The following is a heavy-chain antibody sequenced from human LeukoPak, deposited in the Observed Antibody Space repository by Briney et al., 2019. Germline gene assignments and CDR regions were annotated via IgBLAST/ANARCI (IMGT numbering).Heavy chain of an antibody. CDR3: AREGYSSGRSPAFDI. CDR2: ISFVGNAE. D-gene: IGHD2-15*01. J-gene: IGHJ3*02. V-gene: IGHV3-30-3*01. Sequence: TGGSLRLSCAASGFSLSSRVMHWLRQAPRKGLEWVSGISFVGNAEHYADSVKGRFTISGDDSKNTLYLEVNGLMIDDTAVYYCAREGYSSGRSPAFDIWGQGTMVTVSS. CDR1: GFSLSSRV.